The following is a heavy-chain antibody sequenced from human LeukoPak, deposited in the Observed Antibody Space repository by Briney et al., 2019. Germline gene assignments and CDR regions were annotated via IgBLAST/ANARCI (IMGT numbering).Heavy chain of an antibody. CDR1: GYTFTGYY. CDR3: ARGDRQWLRLGNYYFDY. Sequence: GASVTVSCKASGYTFTGYYMHWVRQAPGQGLEWMGWINPNSGGTNYAQKFQGRVTMTRDTSISTAYMELSRLRSDDTAVYYCARGDRQWLRLGNYYFDYWGQGTLVTVSP. V-gene: IGHV1-2*02. CDR2: INPNSGGT. J-gene: IGHJ4*02. D-gene: IGHD5-12*01.